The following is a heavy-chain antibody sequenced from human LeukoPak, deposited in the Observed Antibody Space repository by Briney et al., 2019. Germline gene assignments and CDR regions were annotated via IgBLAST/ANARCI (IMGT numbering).Heavy chain of an antibody. CDR1: GFTFSSYW. CDR2: ISSSGSTI. Sequence: GGSLRLSCAASGFTFSSYWMSWVRQAPGKGLEWVSYISSSGSTIYYADSVKGRFTISRDNAKNSLYLQMNSLRAEDTAVYYCARDMAAAAGGYFDYWGQGTLVTVSS. V-gene: IGHV3-48*04. CDR3: ARDMAAAAGGYFDY. J-gene: IGHJ4*02. D-gene: IGHD6-13*01.